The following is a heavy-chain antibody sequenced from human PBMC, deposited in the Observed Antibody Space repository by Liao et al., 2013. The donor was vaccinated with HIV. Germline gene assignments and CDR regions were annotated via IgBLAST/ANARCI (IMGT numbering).Heavy chain of an antibody. CDR2: IYYTGST. Sequence: QVQLQESGPGLVKPSETLSLTCTVSGDSITTYYWSWIRQSPGKGLECIGYIYYTGSTNYNPSLKSRVTISIDTSKKQFSLKLSSVTAADTAVYYCARGGRRALLGGFPQRYWGQGTLVTVSS. CDR3: ARGGRRALLGGFPQRY. V-gene: IGHV4-59*01. J-gene: IGHJ4*02. D-gene: IGHD2-15*01. CDR1: GDSITTYY.